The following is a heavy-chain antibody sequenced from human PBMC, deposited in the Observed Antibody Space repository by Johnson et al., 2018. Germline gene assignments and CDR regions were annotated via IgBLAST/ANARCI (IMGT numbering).Heavy chain of an antibody. CDR3: AGATYYYDSSGEVEYFQH. V-gene: IGHV1-69*01. CDR2: IIPIFGTA. J-gene: IGHJ1*01. D-gene: IGHD3-22*01. CDR1: GGTFSSYA. Sequence: QVQLVESGAEVKKPGSSVKVSCKASGGTFSSYAISWVRQAPGQGLEWMGGIIPIFGTANYAQKFQGRVTITADESTSTAYMGRRSLRSEDTAVYYCAGATYYYDSSGEVEYFQHWGQGTLVTVSS.